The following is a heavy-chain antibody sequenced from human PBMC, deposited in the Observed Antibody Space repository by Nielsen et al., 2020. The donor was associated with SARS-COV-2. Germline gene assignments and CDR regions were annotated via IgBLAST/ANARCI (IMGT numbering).Heavy chain of an antibody. J-gene: IGHJ3*02. CDR1: GFTFSSYA. CDR2: ITSSGANT. Sequence: GESLKISCAASGFTFSSYAMNWVRQAPGKGLEWVSGITSSGANTYYADSVKGRFTISRDNSKNTLYLQMNSLRAEDTAVYYCAKQYSDNYYDAFDIWGQGTMVTVSS. D-gene: IGHD5-12*01. V-gene: IGHV3-23*01. CDR3: AKQYSDNYYDAFDI.